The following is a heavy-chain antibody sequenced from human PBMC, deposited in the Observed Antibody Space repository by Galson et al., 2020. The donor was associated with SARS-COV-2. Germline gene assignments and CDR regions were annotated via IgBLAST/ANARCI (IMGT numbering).Heavy chain of an antibody. J-gene: IGHJ4*02. V-gene: IGHV1-3*01. CDR3: ARDNYDLWSGTGNGVFDY. Sequence: ASVKVSCKPSGYTFTHYTIHWVRQAPGQSLEWMGWINSVNGNTKYSQKFQGRVTITRDTSASTVYMELSSLRSEDTAVYYCARDNYDLWSGTGNGVFDYWGQGTLVTVSS. D-gene: IGHD3-3*01. CDR2: INSVNGNT. CDR1: GYTFTHYT.